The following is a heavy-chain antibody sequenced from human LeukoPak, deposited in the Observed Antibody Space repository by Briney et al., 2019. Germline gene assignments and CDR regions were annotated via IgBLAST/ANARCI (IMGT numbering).Heavy chain of an antibody. J-gene: IGHJ4*02. V-gene: IGHV3-53*01. D-gene: IGHD3-22*01. CDR3: ARRAGDYSHPYDY. CDR2: IYSGGNT. Sequence: PGGSLRLSCAASGLTVSSNCMSWVRQAPGKGLEWVSFIYSGGNTYYADSVKGRFTISRDNSKNTVHLQMNSLRAEDTAMYYCARRAGDYSHPYDYWGQETLVTVSS. CDR1: GLTVSSNC.